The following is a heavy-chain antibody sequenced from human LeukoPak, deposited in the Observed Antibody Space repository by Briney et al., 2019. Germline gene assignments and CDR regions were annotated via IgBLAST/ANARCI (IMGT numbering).Heavy chain of an antibody. CDR1: GFTFRSYA. J-gene: IGHJ4*02. D-gene: IGHD1-26*01. Sequence: PGGSLRLSCAASGFTFRSYAMHWVRQAPGKGREGVAVISYDGSNKYYADSVKGRFTISRDNSKNTLYLQMNSLRAEDTAVYYCARTIVGWTRTGFGYWGQGTLVTVSS. CDR2: ISYDGSNK. CDR3: ARTIVGWTRTGFGY. V-gene: IGHV3-30*04.